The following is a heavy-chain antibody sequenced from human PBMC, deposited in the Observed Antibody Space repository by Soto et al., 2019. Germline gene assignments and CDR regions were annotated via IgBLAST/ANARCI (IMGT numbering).Heavy chain of an antibody. D-gene: IGHD3-3*02. CDR3: AKVTVPFLEWVARYYFDY. CDR2: ISGSGNNT. CDR1: GFPFSNYA. V-gene: IGHV3-23*01. Sequence: EVQLLESGGGLVQPGGSLRLSCVGSGFPFSNYAMTWVRQAPGRGLEWVSVISGSGNNTYQADAVKGRFTISRDNSKNTLYLQMSSLRAEYSAVYFCAKVTVPFLEWVARYYFDYWGQGTLVTVSS. J-gene: IGHJ4*02.